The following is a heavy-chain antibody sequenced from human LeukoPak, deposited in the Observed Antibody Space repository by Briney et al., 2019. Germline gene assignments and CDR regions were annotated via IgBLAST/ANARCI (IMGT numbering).Heavy chain of an antibody. CDR1: GFTFSSYA. CDR3: ARSANPGVHDFDP. V-gene: IGHV3-48*02. CDR2: ISSSSKI. Sequence: GGSLRLSCAASGFTFSSYAMAWVRQTPGKGLEWLSYISSSSKINYADSVKGRFTISRDNAKNSLYLQMNSLRDEDTAVYYCARSANPGVHDFDPWGQGTLVSVSS. D-gene: IGHD6-6*01. J-gene: IGHJ5*02.